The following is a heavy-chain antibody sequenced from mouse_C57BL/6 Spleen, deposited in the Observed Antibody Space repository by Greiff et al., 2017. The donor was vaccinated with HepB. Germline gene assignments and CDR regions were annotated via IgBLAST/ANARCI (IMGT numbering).Heavy chain of an antibody. V-gene: IGHV1-80*01. J-gene: IGHJ4*01. D-gene: IGHD2-4*01. CDR3: ARRGGYDYPYYAMDY. CDR1: GYAFSSYW. CDR2: IYPGDGDT. Sequence: VKLQESGAELVKPGASVKISCKASGYAFSSYWMNWVKQRPGKGLEWIGQIYPGDGDTNYNGKFKGKATLTADKSSSTAYMQLSSLTSEDSAVYFCARRGGYDYPYYAMDYWGQGTSVTVSS.